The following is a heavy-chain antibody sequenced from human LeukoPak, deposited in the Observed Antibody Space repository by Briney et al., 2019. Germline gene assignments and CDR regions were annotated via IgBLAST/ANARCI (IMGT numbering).Heavy chain of an antibody. V-gene: IGHV4-59*11. CDR1: GGSISSHY. CDR3: ARSFQKLEWWRYYYYYMDV. Sequence: SETLSLTCTVSGGSISSHYWSWIRQPPGKGLEWIGYIYYSGSTNYNPSLKSRVTISVDTSKNQFSLKLSSVTAADTAVYYCARSFQKLEWWRYYYYYMDVWGKGTTVTVSS. J-gene: IGHJ6*03. CDR2: IYYSGST. D-gene: IGHD3-3*01.